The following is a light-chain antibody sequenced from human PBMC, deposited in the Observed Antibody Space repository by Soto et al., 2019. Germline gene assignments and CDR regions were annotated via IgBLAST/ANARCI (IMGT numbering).Light chain of an antibody. V-gene: IGKV3-20*01. CDR2: GAS. CDR3: QQHRVT. Sequence: EIVLTQSPGTLSLSPGERATLSCRASQSVSSSYLAWYQQKPGQAPRLLIYGASSRATGIPDRFSGSGSGTDFTLTISRLEPEDFAVYYCQQHRVTFGPGTKVDIK. J-gene: IGKJ3*01. CDR1: QSVSSSY.